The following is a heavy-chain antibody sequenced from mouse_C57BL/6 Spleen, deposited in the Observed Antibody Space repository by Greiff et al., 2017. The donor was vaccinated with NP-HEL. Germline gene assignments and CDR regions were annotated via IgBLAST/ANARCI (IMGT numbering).Heavy chain of an antibody. J-gene: IGHJ3*01. CDR2: INPYNGGT. V-gene: IGHV1-19*01. CDR3: ARRDYGRGFAY. D-gene: IGHD1-1*01. CDR1: GYTFTDYY. Sequence: VQLKESGPVLVKPGASVKMSCKASGYTFTDYYMNWVKQSHGKSLEWIGVINPYNGGTSYNQKFKGKATLTVDKSSSTAYMELNSLTSEDSAVYYCARRDYGRGFAYWGQGTLVTVSA.